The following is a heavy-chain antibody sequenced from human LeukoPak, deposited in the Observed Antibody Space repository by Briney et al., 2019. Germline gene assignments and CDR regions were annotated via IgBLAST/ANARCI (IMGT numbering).Heavy chain of an antibody. CDR3: ARRRISYGGNDF. CDR2: ITGSGTTI. J-gene: IGHJ4*02. D-gene: IGHD4-23*01. Sequence: PGGSLRLSCAASGFTFSSYEMNWVRQAPGKGLEWVSYITGSGTTIYYADSVKGRFTMSRDNAKNSLYLQMNGLRVEDTAVYYCARRRISYGGNDFWGQGTLVTVS. CDR1: GFTFSSYE. V-gene: IGHV3-48*03.